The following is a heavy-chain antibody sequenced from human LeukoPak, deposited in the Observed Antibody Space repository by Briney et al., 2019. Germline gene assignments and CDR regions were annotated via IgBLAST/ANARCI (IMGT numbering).Heavy chain of an antibody. CDR3: ARGARNYYDSSSVDP. CDR1: GYTFTNYG. Sequence: ASVKVSCKASGYTFTNYGISWVRQAPGQGLEWMGWISAYSGNTKYAQKFQGRVIMTTDTSTSTAYMELRSLRSDDTAVYYCARGARNYYDSSSVDPWGQGTLVTVSS. D-gene: IGHD3-22*01. CDR2: ISAYSGNT. J-gene: IGHJ5*02. V-gene: IGHV1-18*01.